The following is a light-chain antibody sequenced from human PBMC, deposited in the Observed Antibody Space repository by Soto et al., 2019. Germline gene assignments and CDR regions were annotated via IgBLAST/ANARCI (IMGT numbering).Light chain of an antibody. J-gene: IGLJ2*01. CDR3: CSFAVGAALV. V-gene: IGLV2-23*01. CDR2: EGT. CDR1: SSNVGTYDL. Sequence: QSALTQPASVSASPGQSITISCTGTSSNVGTYDLVSWYQHHPDKAPKLIIYEGTKRPSGISSRFSGSKSGNTASLTISGLQAEDDAVYYCCSFAVGAALVFGGGTKVTVL.